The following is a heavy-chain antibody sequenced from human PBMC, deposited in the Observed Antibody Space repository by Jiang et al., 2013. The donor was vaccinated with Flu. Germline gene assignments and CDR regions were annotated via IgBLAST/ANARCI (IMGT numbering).Heavy chain of an antibody. CDR1: GYTLTHLS. CDR2: FDPEGGKV. D-gene: IGHD1-1*01. Sequence: SGAEVKKPGASVKVSCQVSGYTLTHLSMHWVRQAPGKGLEWMGGFDPEGGKVIYAQEFQGRVTMTEDTSTDTAYMELSSLRSEDTAVYYCATQGIDLDTTVLYFDFWGQGTLVTVSS. CDR3: ATQGIDLDTTVLYFDF. J-gene: IGHJ4*02. V-gene: IGHV1-24*01.